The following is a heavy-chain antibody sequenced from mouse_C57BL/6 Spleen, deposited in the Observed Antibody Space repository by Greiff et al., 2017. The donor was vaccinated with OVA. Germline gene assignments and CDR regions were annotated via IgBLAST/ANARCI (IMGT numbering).Heavy chain of an antibody. J-gene: IGHJ3*01. V-gene: IGHV3-6*01. D-gene: IGHD1-1*01. CDR3: ARGTYYGSSSFAY. CDR1: GYSITSGYY. CDR2: ISYDGSN. Sequence: DVQLQESGPGLVKPSQSLSLTCSVTGYSITSGYYWNWIRQFPGNKLEWMGYISYDGSNNYNPSLKNRISITRDTSKNQFFLKLNSVTTEDTATYYCARGTYYGSSSFAYWGQGTLVTVSA.